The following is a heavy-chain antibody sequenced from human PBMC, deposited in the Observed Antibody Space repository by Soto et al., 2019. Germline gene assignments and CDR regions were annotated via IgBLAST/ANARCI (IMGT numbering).Heavy chain of an antibody. J-gene: IGHJ4*02. CDR3: ARHRLLSFDY. CDR1: GGSISSYY. D-gene: IGHD3-16*02. CDR2: IYYSGST. V-gene: IGHV4-59*01. Sequence: SETLSLTCTVSGGSISSYYWSWIRQPPGKGLEWIGYIYYSGSTNYNPSLKSRVTIAVDTSKNQFSLKLSSVSAADTAMYYCARHRLLSFDYWGQGTPVTVSS.